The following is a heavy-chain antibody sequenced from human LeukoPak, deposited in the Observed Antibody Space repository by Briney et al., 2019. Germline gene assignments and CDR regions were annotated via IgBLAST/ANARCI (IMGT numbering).Heavy chain of an antibody. D-gene: IGHD2-21*01. CDR2: ISSNGGST. J-gene: IGHJ4*02. CDR3: ASPIVG. CDR1: GFTFSSYA. V-gene: IGHV3-64*01. Sequence: GGSLRLSCAASGFTFSSYAMHWVRQAPGKGLEYVSVISSNGGSTYYANSVKGRFTISRGNSKNTLYLQMGSLRAEDMAVYYCASPIVGWGLGTLVTVSS.